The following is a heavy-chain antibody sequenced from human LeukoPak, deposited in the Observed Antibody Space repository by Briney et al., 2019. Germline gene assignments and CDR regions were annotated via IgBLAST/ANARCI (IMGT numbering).Heavy chain of an antibody. CDR2: IRYDGSNK. CDR3: AKDQYYYDSSGYYSLDY. J-gene: IGHJ4*02. Sequence: PGGFLRLSCAASGFTFSSYGMHWVRQAPGKGLEWVAFIRYDGSNKYYADSVKGRFTISRDNSKNTLYLQMNSLRAEDTAVYYCAKDQYYYDSSGYYSLDYWGQGTLVTVSS. D-gene: IGHD3-22*01. CDR1: GFTFSSYG. V-gene: IGHV3-30*02.